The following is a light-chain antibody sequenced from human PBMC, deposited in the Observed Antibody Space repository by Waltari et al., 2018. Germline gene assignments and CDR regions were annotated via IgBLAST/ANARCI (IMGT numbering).Light chain of an antibody. CDR1: SGSIASNY. J-gene: IGLJ2*01. Sequence: NFILTQPHSVSESPGKTITISCTRSSGSIASNYVQWYRQRPGSAPTTLINEDNQRASVDPYRFSGSSYYSSNSAFLTISTLKTEDEADYYCQSYDRSTVIFGGGTKLTVL. CDR2: EDN. V-gene: IGLV6-57*03. CDR3: QSYDRSTVI.